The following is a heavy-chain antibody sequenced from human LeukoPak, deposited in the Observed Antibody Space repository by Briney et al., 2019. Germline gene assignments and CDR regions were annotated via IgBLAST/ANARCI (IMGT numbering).Heavy chain of an antibody. CDR1: GYTFTSHY. CDR3: ARASGNEVDY. V-gene: IGHV1-46*01. Sequence: ASVKASCKASGYTFTSHYMHWVRQAPGQGLEWMGIINPSSDSTGYAQKFQGRVTMTRDTSTSTVYTELSSLRSEDTAVYYCARASGNEVDYWGQGTLVTVSS. CDR2: INPSSDST. D-gene: IGHD4-23*01. J-gene: IGHJ4*02.